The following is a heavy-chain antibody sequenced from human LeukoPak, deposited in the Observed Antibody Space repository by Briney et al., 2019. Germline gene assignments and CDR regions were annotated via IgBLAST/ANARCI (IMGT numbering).Heavy chain of an antibody. D-gene: IGHD3-10*01. Sequence: PGGSLRLSCAASGFIFSNYAMHWVRQAPGKGLEWVAVISYDGSNEFYADSVKGRFTISRDNSKNTLYLEVISLTAEDTAVYYCAKDDAWLRFGEWSQGTLVTVSS. V-gene: IGHV3-30*04. CDR2: ISYDGSNE. CDR1: GFIFSNYA. CDR3: AKDDAWLRFGE. J-gene: IGHJ4*02.